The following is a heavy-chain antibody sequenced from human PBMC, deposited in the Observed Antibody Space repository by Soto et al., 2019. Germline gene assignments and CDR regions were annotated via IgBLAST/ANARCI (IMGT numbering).Heavy chain of an antibody. CDR2: INPSGGST. Sequence: ASVKVSCKASGYTFTSYYMHWVRQAPGQGLEWMGIINPSGGSTSYAQKFQGRVTMTRDTSTSTVYMELSSLRSEDTAVYYCARDRMYYYDSSGYPSGVDVWGQGTTVTVSS. CDR1: GYTFTSYY. CDR3: ARDRMYYYDSSGYPSGVDV. V-gene: IGHV1-46*01. D-gene: IGHD3-22*01. J-gene: IGHJ6*02.